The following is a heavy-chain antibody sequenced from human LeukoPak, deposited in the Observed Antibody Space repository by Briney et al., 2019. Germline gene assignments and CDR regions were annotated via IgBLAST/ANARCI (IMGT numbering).Heavy chain of an antibody. J-gene: IGHJ4*02. CDR1: GGSISSYY. CDR2: IHYSGST. Sequence: SETLSLTCTVSGGSISSYYWSWIRQPPGKGLEWIGYIHYSGSTNYNPSLKSRVTISVDTSKNQFSLKLSSVTAADTAVYYCARRGAAAYDYWGQGTLVTVSS. CDR3: ARRGAAAYDY. D-gene: IGHD6-13*01. V-gene: IGHV4-59*01.